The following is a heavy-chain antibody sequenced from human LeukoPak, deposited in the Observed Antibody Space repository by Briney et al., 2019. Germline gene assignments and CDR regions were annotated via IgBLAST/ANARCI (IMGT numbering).Heavy chain of an antibody. J-gene: IGHJ5*02. Sequence: GESLKISCKTSGYSFITYWIGWVRQMPGKGLEWMGIIYPGDSDTRYSPSFQGQVTISADKSISTAYLQWSSLKASDTAMYYCAIFDFLFGEIDNWFDPWGQGTQVTVSS. CDR1: GYSFITYW. CDR3: AIFDFLFGEIDNWFDP. D-gene: IGHD3-16*01. CDR2: IYPGDSDT. V-gene: IGHV5-51*01.